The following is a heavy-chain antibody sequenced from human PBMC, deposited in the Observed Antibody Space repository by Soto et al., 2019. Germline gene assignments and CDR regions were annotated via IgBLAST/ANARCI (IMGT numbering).Heavy chain of an antibody. J-gene: IGHJ4*02. CDR3: VQGNRPLHNITGLIYRRY. V-gene: IGHV3-23*01. Sequence: SRRRSGAPCGFCYSNYAMTWVRQGPGKVLAWVSTISDVEGATYSADSVKGRFTTSRDNSKNTVFLQMDKLRAEDTAAYFCVQGNRPLHNITGLIYRRYWGQGTRVTVAS. D-gene: IGHD6-19*01. CDR1: GFCYSNYA. CDR2: ISDVEGAT.